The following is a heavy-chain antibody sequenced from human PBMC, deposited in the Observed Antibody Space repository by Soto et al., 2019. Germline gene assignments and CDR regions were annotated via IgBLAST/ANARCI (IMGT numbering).Heavy chain of an antibody. Sequence: QVQLQESGPGLVKPSQTLSLTCTVPGGSISSGGYYWSWIRQHPGKGLEWIGYIYYSGGTYYNPYRKSLVTISVDTSKNQFSLKLSSVTAAGKAVYYCAGFEYSRSSLFGPDRRPGDYWGQGTLVTVSS. J-gene: IGHJ4*02. CDR3: AGFEYSRSSLFGPDRRPGDY. CDR1: GGSISSGGYY. V-gene: IGHV4-31*01. D-gene: IGHD6-6*01. CDR2: IYYSGGT.